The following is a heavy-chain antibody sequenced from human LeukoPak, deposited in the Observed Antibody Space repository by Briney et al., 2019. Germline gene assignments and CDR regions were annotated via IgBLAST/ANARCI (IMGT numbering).Heavy chain of an antibody. CDR1: GFTFSSYS. V-gene: IGHV3-21*01. Sequence: GGSLRLSCAASGFTFSSYSMNWVRQAPGKGLEWVSSISSSSSYIYYADSVKGRFTISRDNAKNSLYLQMNSLRAEDTAVYYCAGVGVAVYCSSTSCSPYYYGMDVWGQGTTVTVSS. CDR2: ISSSSSYI. D-gene: IGHD2-2*01. J-gene: IGHJ6*02. CDR3: AGVGVAVYCSSTSCSPYYYGMDV.